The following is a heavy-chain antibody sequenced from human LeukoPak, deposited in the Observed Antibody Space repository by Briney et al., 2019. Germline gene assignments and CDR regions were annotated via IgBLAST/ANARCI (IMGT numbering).Heavy chain of an antibody. CDR3: ARGLLRGGSGAYRINWFDP. CDR2: VNHSGST. CDR1: GGSFSGYY. V-gene: IGHV4-34*01. Sequence: PSETLSLTCAVYGGSFSGYYWSWIRQPPGNGLEWIGEVNHSGSTNYNPSLKSRVTISVDTSKNQFSLKLSSVTAADTAVYYCARGLLRGGSGAYRINWFDPWGQGTLVTVSS. D-gene: IGHD3-10*01. J-gene: IGHJ5*02.